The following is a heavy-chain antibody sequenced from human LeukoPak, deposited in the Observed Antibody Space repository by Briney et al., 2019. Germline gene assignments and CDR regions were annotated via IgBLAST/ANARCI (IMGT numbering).Heavy chain of an antibody. V-gene: IGHV4-39*07. CDR3: ARVSDYVWGSYRNFDY. D-gene: IGHD3-16*02. Sequence: GSLRLSCAASGFTFSSYWMSWVRQAPGKGLEWIGSIYYSGSTYYNPSLKSRVTISVDTSKNQFSLKLSSVTAADTAVYYCARVSDYVWGSYRNFDYWGQGTLVTVSS. CDR2: IYYSGST. CDR1: GFTFSSYW. J-gene: IGHJ4*02.